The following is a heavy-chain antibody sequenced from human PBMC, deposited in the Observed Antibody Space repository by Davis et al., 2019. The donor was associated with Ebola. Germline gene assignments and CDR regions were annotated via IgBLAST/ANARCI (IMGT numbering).Heavy chain of an antibody. D-gene: IGHD7-27*01. CDR1: GFTFSTYW. J-gene: IGHJ4*02. Sequence: PGGSLRLSCAASGFTFSTYWMSWVRQAPGMGLEWVANLNQDGSETYYVDSVKDRFTISRDNARNSVYLQLNGLRVEDTAVFYCARANWGSVNYWGQGTLVTVSS. V-gene: IGHV3-7*04. CDR3: ARANWGSVNY. CDR2: LNQDGSET.